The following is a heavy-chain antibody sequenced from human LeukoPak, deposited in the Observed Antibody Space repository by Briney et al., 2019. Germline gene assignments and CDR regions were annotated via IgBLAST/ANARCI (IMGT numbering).Heavy chain of an antibody. Sequence: PSETLSLTCAVYGGSFSGYYWSWIRQPPGKGLEWIGEINHSGSTNYNPSLKSRVTISVDTSKNQFSLKLSSVTAADTAVYYCARAGPLSYPRSYYYYYYMDVWGKGTTVTVSS. J-gene: IGHJ6*03. CDR2: INHSGST. CDR1: GGSFSGYY. D-gene: IGHD1-26*01. V-gene: IGHV4-34*01. CDR3: ARAGPLSYPRSYYYYYYMDV.